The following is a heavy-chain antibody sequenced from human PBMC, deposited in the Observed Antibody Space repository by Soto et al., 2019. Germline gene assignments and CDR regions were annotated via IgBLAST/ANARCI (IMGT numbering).Heavy chain of an antibody. J-gene: IGHJ6*02. V-gene: IGHV4-30-4*01. CDR3: AGRGYYYYYGMDV. CDR2: IYYSGST. CDR1: GGSISNDDYY. Sequence: PSETMSLTSTVAGGSISNDDYYWNWIRQPPGKGLELIGYIYYSGSTYYNPSLKSRVTISVDTSNNQFSLKLSSVTAADTAVYYCAGRGYYYYYGMDVWGQGTTVTVSS.